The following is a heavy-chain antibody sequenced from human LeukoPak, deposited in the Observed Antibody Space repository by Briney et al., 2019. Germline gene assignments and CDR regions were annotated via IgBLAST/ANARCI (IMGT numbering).Heavy chain of an antibody. CDR2: INSGGDNT. CDR3: TKGGSYAPLDY. V-gene: IGHV3-23*01. CDR1: GFTFSSSA. D-gene: IGHD1-26*01. J-gene: IGHJ4*02. Sequence: GGSLRLSCAASGFTFSSSAMTWVRQAPGKGLEWVSAINSGGDNTVYADHVKGRLTISGDNSKNTLYLQMNSLRAEDTAIYYCTKGGSYAPLDYWGQGTLVTVSS.